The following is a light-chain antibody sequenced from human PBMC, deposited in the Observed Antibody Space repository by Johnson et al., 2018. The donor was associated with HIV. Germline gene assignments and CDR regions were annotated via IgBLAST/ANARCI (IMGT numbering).Light chain of an antibody. CDR1: SSNIGNNY. CDR2: ENS. J-gene: IGLJ1*01. CDR3: GTWDTSLSAGV. V-gene: IGLV1-51*02. Sequence: QPVLTQPPSVSAAPGQKVTISCSGSSSNIGNNYVSWYQQLPGTAPKLLIYENSKRPSGIPDRFSGSKSGTSATLGITGLQTGDEADYYCGTWDTSLSAGVFGPGTKVSVL.